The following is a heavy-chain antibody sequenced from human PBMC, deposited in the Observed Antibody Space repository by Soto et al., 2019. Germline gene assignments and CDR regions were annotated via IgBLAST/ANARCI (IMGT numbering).Heavy chain of an antibody. CDR3: TTDFPVVPAAIDNWFDP. CDR1: GFTFSNAW. Sequence: EVQLVESGGGLVKPGGSLRLSCAASGFTFSNAWMSWVRQAPGKGLEWVGRIKSKTDGGTTDYAAPVKGRFTISRDDSKNTLYLQMNSLKTEDTAVYYCTTDFPVVPAAIDNWFDPWGQGTLVTVSS. CDR2: IKSKTDGGTT. V-gene: IGHV3-15*01. J-gene: IGHJ5*02. D-gene: IGHD2-2*02.